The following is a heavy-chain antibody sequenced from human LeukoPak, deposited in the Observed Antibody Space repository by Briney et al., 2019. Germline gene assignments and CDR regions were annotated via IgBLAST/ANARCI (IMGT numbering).Heavy chain of an antibody. D-gene: IGHD3-22*01. Sequence: GGSLRLSCAASGFTFSSYGMHWVRQAPGKGLEWVAFIRYDGINKYYADSVKGRFTISRDNSKNTLYLQMNSLRTEDTAVYYCAKDSLHTMIKPGRAAFDIWGQGTMVTVSS. V-gene: IGHV3-30*02. CDR2: IRYDGINK. CDR1: GFTFSSYG. CDR3: AKDSLHTMIKPGRAAFDI. J-gene: IGHJ3*02.